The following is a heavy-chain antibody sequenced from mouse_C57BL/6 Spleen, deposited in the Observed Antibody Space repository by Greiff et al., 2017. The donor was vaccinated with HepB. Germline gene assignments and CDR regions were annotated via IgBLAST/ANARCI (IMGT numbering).Heavy chain of an antibody. J-gene: IGHJ4*01. V-gene: IGHV1-50*01. D-gene: IGHD2-5*01. Sequence: QVQLQQSGAELVKPGASVKLSCKASGYTFTSYWMQWVKQRPGQGLEWIGEIDPSDSYTNYNQKFKGKATLTVDTSSSTAYMQLSSLTSEDSAVYYCARFGYSNDAMDYWGQGTSVTVSS. CDR1: GYTFTSYW. CDR2: IDPSDSYT. CDR3: ARFGYSNDAMDY.